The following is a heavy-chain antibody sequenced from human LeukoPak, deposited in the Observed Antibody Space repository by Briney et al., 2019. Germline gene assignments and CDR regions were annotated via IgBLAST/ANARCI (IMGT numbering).Heavy chain of an antibody. CDR3: ASSHFFSYYFDY. V-gene: IGHV3-23*01. Sequence: GGSLRLSCAASGFTFSSYAMSWVRQAPGKGLEWVSAISGSGGSTYYADSVKGRFTISRDNSKNTLYLQMNSLRAEDTAVYYCASSHFFSYYFDYWGQGTLVTVSS. J-gene: IGHJ4*02. CDR2: ISGSGGST. D-gene: IGHD2-15*01. CDR1: GFTFSSYA.